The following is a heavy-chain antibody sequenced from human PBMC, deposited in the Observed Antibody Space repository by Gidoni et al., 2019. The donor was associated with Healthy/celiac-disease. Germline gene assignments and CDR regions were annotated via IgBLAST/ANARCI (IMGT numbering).Heavy chain of an antibody. CDR3: AGGNSGPFDY. D-gene: IGHD2-21*02. CDR1: GGSISGYH. Sequence: CGGSISGYHCSWIRKAPGKGLEWIGYIYYSGSTTYNPSLKSRATISVDTSKNQFSLKLSSVTAADTAVYYCAGGNSGPFDYWGQGTLVTVSS. J-gene: IGHJ4*02. CDR2: IYYSGST. V-gene: IGHV4-59*01.